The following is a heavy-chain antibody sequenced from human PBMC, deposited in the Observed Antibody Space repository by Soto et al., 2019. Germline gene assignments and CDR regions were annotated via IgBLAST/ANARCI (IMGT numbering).Heavy chain of an antibody. Sequence: GASVKVSCKASGYTFTSYAMHWVRQAPGQRLEWMGWINAGNGNTKYSQKFQGRVTITRDTSASTAYMELSSLRSEDTAVYYCARRRIAAAGAWFDPWGQGTLVTVSS. CDR1: GYTFTSYA. J-gene: IGHJ5*02. V-gene: IGHV1-3*01. CDR2: INAGNGNT. CDR3: ARRRIAAAGAWFDP. D-gene: IGHD6-13*01.